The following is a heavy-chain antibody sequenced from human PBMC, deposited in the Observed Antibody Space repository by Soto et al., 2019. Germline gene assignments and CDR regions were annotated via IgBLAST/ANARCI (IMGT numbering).Heavy chain of an antibody. J-gene: IGHJ4*02. V-gene: IGHV5-51*01. Sequence: ESRKFSCNGSGYNFAGYWIAWVRQVPGKCLELMGIIYPSDSDTRYRPSFQGQVTISADKSISSAYLQWSSLRASDTAMYYCARGGVSTRTFDYWGQGTPVTVSS. D-gene: IGHD3-3*01. CDR1: GYNFAGYW. CDR2: IYPSDSDT. CDR3: ARGGVSTRTFDY.